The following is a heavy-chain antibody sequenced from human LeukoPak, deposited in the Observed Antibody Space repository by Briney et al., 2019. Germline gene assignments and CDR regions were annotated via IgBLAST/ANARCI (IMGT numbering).Heavy chain of an antibody. CDR2: IYYNGDT. J-gene: IGHJ4*02. Sequence: PSETLSLTCTVSDGAIAGYSWSWIRQAPGKGLEWIGYIYYNGDTKYNPSLQSRVTVSVDTSKNQFSLKLTSVTAADTAVYYCARVTGYVMEDYFDYWGQGTLVTVSS. V-gene: IGHV4-59*01. D-gene: IGHD6-13*01. CDR1: DGAIAGYS. CDR3: ARVTGYVMEDYFDY.